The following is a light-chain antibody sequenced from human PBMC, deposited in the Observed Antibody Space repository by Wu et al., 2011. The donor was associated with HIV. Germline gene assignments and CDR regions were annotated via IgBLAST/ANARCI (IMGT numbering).Light chain of an antibody. Sequence: RASQSVSSNLAWYQQKPGQAPRLLIYGASTRATGIPARFSGRGSGTDFTLTISRLEPEDFAVYYCQQYGSPGVTFGPGTKVDIK. J-gene: IGKJ3*01. CDR3: QQYGSPGVT. CDR2: GAS. V-gene: IGKV3-20*01. CDR1: QSVSSN.